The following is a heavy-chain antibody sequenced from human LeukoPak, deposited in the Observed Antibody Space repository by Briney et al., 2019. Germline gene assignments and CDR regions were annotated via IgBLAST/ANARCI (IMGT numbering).Heavy chain of an antibody. V-gene: IGHV3-23*01. CDR3: AKVSGDGDAEYYFDY. Sequence: GGSLRLSCAASGFTFSSYAMSWVRQAPGKGLEWVSAISGSGGSTYYADSVKCRFTISRDNSKNTLYLQMNSLRAEDTAVYYCAKVSGDGDAEYYFDYWGQGTLVTVSS. D-gene: IGHD3-10*01. CDR1: GFTFSSYA. J-gene: IGHJ4*02. CDR2: ISGSGGST.